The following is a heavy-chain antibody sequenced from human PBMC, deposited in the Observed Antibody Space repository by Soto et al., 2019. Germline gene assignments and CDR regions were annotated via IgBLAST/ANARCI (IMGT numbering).Heavy chain of an antibody. D-gene: IGHD4-4*01. V-gene: IGHV3-72*01. J-gene: IGHJ4*02. CDR1: GFTFSDHF. Sequence: EVQLVESGGGLVQPGGSLRLSCAVSGFTFSDHFMDWVRQAPGKGLEWVGRSTDQAHSFNTIYAASVKGRFTISRDDSXXSPYLQMNSLKIEDTAVYYCVRATTKATSNPSVDSWGQGTLVTVSS. CDR2: STDQAHSFNT. CDR3: VRATTKATSNPSVDS.